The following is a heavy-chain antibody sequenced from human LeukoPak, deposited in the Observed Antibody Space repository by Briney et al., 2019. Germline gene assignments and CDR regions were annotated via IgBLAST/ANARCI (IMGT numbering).Heavy chain of an antibody. D-gene: IGHD6-19*01. Sequence: PSETLSLTCAVYGGSFSGYYWSWIRQPPGKGLEWIGEINHSGSTNYNPSLKSRVTISVDTSKNQFSLKLSSVTAADTAVYYCARGPGGWYRNLRPNYYFDYWGQGTLVTVSS. CDR1: GGSFSGYY. J-gene: IGHJ4*02. V-gene: IGHV4-34*01. CDR3: ARGPGGWYRNLRPNYYFDY. CDR2: INHSGST.